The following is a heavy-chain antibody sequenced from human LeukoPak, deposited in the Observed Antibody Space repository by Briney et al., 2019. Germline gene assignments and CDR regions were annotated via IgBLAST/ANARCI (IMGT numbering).Heavy chain of an antibody. J-gene: IGHJ6*03. CDR2: IKQDGSEK. CDR1: GFTFSSYW. D-gene: IGHD1-26*01. V-gene: IGHV3-7*01. Sequence: GGSLRLSCAASGFTFSSYWMSWVRQAPGKGLEWAANIKQDGSEKYHVDSVKGRFTISRDNAKNSLYLQMNSLRAEDTAVYYCARGGRQWELLIYMDVWGKGTTVTVSS. CDR3: ARGGRQWELLIYMDV.